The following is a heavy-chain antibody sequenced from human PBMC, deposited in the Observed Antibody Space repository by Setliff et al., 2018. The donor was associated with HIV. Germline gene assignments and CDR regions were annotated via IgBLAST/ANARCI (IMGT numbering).Heavy chain of an antibody. Sequence: GGSLRLSCAASGFTFSSYSMNWVRQAPGKGLEWVSSISSSSSYIYYADSVKGRFTISRDNAKNSLYLQMNSLRAEDTAVYYCARDGSFDSSGYYYFDYWGQGTLVTVSS. CDR3: ARDGSFDSSGYYYFDY. V-gene: IGHV3-21*01. D-gene: IGHD3-22*01. J-gene: IGHJ4*02. CDR1: GFTFSSYS. CDR2: ISSSSSYI.